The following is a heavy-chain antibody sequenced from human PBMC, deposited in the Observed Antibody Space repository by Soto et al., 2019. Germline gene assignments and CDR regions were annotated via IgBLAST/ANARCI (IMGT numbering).Heavy chain of an antibody. Sequence: ASVKVSCKASGYTFTGYYMHWVRQAPGQGLEWMGWINPNSGGTNYAQKFQGWITMTRDTSISTAYMELSRLRSDDTAVYYCARATTVKGYYYYYGMDVWGQGTTVTVSS. CDR3: ARATTVKGYYYYYGMDV. J-gene: IGHJ6*02. V-gene: IGHV1-2*04. CDR2: INPNSGGT. CDR1: GYTFTGYY. D-gene: IGHD4-17*01.